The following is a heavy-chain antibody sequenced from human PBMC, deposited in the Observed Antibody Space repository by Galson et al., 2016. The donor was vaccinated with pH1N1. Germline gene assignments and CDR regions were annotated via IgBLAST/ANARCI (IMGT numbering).Heavy chain of an antibody. CDR2: ISAGEIT. V-gene: IGHV3-66*01. D-gene: IGHD2-8*02. CDR3: ARDSYCAREVCYDPPL. CDR1: GFIVSRNY. Sequence: CAASGFIVSRNYVSWVRQAPGKGLEWVSVISAGEITYYTDSAKGRFTISRDNSKNTVYLQMNSLRAEDTAVYYCARDSYCAREVCYDPPLWGQGTLVTVSS. J-gene: IGHJ4*02.